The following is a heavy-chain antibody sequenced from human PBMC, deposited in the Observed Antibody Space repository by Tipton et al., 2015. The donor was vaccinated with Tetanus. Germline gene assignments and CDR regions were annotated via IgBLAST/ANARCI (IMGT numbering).Heavy chain of an antibody. Sequence: TLSLTCTVSGGSISSGGYYWSWIRQHPGKGLEWIGYIYYSGSTYYNPSLKSRVTISVDTSKNQFSLKLSSVTAADTAVYYCARDIAVAGESYWGQGTLVTVSS. CDR2: IYYSGST. J-gene: IGHJ4*02. CDR1: GGSISSGGYY. CDR3: ARDIAVAGESY. D-gene: IGHD6-19*01. V-gene: IGHV4-31*03.